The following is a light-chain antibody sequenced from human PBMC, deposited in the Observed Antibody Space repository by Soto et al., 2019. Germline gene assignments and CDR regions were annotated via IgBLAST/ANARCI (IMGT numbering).Light chain of an antibody. Sequence: EIVMTQSPATLSVSPGERATLSCRASQSIGSNVAWYQQKPGQAPRLLIYGASSRVTGIPARFSGSGSGTEFTLTISSLQSEDFGVYSCQQYDNWPTFGQGTKVDIK. CDR1: QSIGSN. J-gene: IGKJ1*01. CDR3: QQYDNWPT. V-gene: IGKV3-15*01. CDR2: GAS.